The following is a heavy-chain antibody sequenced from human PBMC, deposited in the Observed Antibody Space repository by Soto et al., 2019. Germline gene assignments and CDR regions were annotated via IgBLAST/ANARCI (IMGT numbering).Heavy chain of an antibody. Sequence: SVKVSCKASGGTFSSYAISWVRQAPGQGLEWVGGIIPIFGTANYAQKFQGRVTITADKSTSTAYMELSSLRSEDTAVYYCARGKGGSSWYFGWWGQGTLVTVSS. CDR2: IIPIFGTA. CDR3: ARGKGGSSWYFGW. D-gene: IGHD6-13*01. J-gene: IGHJ4*02. CDR1: GGTFSSYA. V-gene: IGHV1-69*06.